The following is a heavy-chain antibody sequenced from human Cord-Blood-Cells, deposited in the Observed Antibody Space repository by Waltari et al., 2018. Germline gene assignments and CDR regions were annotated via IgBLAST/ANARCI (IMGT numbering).Heavy chain of an antibody. Sequence: QVQLQQWGAGLLKPSETLSLTCAVYGGSFSGYYWSWIRQPPGNGLEWIGEINHSGSTNYNPSLKSRVTISVDTSKNQFSLKLSSVTAADTAVYYCARGLRGLRYFDWLLPEYYFDYWGQGTLVTVSS. J-gene: IGHJ4*02. V-gene: IGHV4-34*01. D-gene: IGHD3-9*01. CDR2: INHSGST. CDR3: ARGLRGLRYFDWLLPEYYFDY. CDR1: GGSFSGYY.